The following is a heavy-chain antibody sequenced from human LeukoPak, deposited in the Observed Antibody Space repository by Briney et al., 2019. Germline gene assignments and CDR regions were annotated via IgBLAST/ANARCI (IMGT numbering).Heavy chain of an antibody. CDR1: GGSISSGGYY. CDR2: IYYSGST. V-gene: IGHV4-30-4*01. D-gene: IGHD3-10*01. Sequence: SETLSLTCTVSGGSISSGGYYWSWIRQPPGKGLEWIGYIYYSGSTYYNPSLKSRVTISVDTSKNQFSLKLSSVTAADTAVYYCARRSMVRGFFDYWGQGTLVTVSS. CDR3: ARRSMVRGFFDY. J-gene: IGHJ4*02.